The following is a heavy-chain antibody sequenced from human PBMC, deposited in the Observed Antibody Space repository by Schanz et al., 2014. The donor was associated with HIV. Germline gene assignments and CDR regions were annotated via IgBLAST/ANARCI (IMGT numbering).Heavy chain of an antibody. J-gene: IGHJ6*02. CDR1: GFTFSTYG. Sequence: VQLVESGGGLVKPGGSLRLSCAASGFTFSTYGMHWVRQAPGKGLEWVAVISYDVSNKYYADSVKGRFTISRDNSKNTLYLQMNSLRAEDTAVYYCAKDQGYDFWSGYYNYYDMDVWGQGTTVTVSS. V-gene: IGHV3-30*18. D-gene: IGHD3-3*01. CDR3: AKDQGYDFWSGYYNYYDMDV. CDR2: ISYDVSNK.